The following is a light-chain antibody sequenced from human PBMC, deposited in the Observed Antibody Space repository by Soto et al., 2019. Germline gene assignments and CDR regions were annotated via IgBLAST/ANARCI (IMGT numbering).Light chain of an antibody. CDR3: QQYYSYPWT. Sequence: GGRVTITCRASQSISSYLNWYQQKPGKAPKLLIYAASTLQSGVPSRFSGSGSGTDFTLTISCLQSEDFATYYCQQYYSYPWTFGQGTKVDIK. V-gene: IGKV1-8*01. J-gene: IGKJ1*01. CDR2: AAS. CDR1: QSISSY.